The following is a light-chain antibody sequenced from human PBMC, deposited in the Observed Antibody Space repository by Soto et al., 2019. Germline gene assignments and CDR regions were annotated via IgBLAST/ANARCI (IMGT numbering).Light chain of an antibody. Sequence: QSVLTQPPSVSGAPGQRVTISCTGSSSNIGARYDVHWYQQLPGAAPRLLIYRNSNRPSGVPDRFSGSKSGTSASLAITGLQAEDEADYYCQSCDSSLSGSGVFGTGTKVTVL. CDR3: QSCDSSLSGSGV. J-gene: IGLJ1*01. CDR2: RNS. V-gene: IGLV1-40*01. CDR1: SSNIGARYD.